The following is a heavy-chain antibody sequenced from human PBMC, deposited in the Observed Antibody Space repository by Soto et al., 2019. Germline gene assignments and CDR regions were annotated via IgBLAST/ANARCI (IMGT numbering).Heavy chain of an antibody. D-gene: IGHD1-7*01. CDR1: GYSFTGHY. J-gene: IGHJ4*02. Sequence: QVQLVQSGAEVKESGASVKVSCKASGYSFTGHYIHWVRQAPGQGPEWVGEISPKSGGTRYGQKFQGRVTMTKDTSINTVYMELGNLSPDDTAVYYCGRGRSGELVVFYWGQGTLVTVHS. V-gene: IGHV1-2*02. CDR3: GRGRSGELVVFY. CDR2: ISPKSGGT.